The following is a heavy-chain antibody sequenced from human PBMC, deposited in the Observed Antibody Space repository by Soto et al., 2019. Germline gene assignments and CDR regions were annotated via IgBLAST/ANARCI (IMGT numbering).Heavy chain of an antibody. D-gene: IGHD3-22*01. J-gene: IGHJ4*02. CDR2: IIPIFGTA. CDR1: GGTFSSYA. CDR3: ARGPYYYDSSGYYRDY. V-gene: IGHV1-69*13. Sequence: SVKVSCKASGGTFSSYAISWVRQAPGQGLEWMGGIIPIFGTANYAQKIQGRVTITADESTSTAYMELSSLRSEDTAVYYCARGPYYYDSSGYYRDYWGQGTLVTVS.